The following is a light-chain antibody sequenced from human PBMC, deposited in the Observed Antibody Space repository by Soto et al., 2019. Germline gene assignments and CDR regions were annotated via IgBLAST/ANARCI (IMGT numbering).Light chain of an antibody. Sequence: EIVLTQSPATLSLSPGERATLSCRASQSVSSYLAWYQQKPGQAPRLLMYDASTRATGISARFSGSGSGTEFTLTISSLQSEDFAVYYCQQYHNWPITFGQGTRLEIK. J-gene: IGKJ5*01. CDR2: DAS. CDR3: QQYHNWPIT. V-gene: IGKV3-15*01. CDR1: QSVSSY.